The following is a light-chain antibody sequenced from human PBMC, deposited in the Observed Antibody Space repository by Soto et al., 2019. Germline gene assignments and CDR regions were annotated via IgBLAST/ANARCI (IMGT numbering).Light chain of an antibody. CDR1: SSDVGGSNF. Sequence: QSALTQPASVSDSPVQSITISCTGTSSDVGGSNFVSWYQQHPGKPPKLIIYDVANRPSGVSNRFSGSKSGSTASLAISGLQAEDEADYYCSSYTSSSTPYVFGTGTKVTVL. J-gene: IGLJ1*01. V-gene: IGLV2-14*03. CDR3: SSYTSSSTPYV. CDR2: DVA.